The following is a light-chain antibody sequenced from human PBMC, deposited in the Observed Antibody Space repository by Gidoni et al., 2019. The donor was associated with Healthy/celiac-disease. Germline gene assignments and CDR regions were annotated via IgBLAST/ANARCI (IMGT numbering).Light chain of an antibody. CDR1: QSLLHSNGYNY. CDR3: MQSLQTPLA. CDR2: LGS. Sequence: IVMTQSLLSLPVTPGEPASNSCRSSQSLLHSNGYNYLDWYLQKPGQSPQLLIYLGSNLASGVPDRFSGSGSGTDFTLKISRVEAEDVGVYYCMQSLQTPLAFGPGTKVDIK. V-gene: IGKV2-28*01. J-gene: IGKJ3*01.